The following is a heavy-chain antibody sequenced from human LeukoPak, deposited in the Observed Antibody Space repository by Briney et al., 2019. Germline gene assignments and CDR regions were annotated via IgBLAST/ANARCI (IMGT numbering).Heavy chain of an antibody. J-gene: IGHJ4*02. Sequence: GGSLRLSCAASGFTFSSYWMHWVRQAPGKGLVWVSRINTDGSTTSYADSVKGRFTISRDNARNTLYLQLDNLRAEDTAVCYCVRVSNSDFAYWGQGTLVTVSS. CDR2: INTDGSTT. V-gene: IGHV3-74*01. CDR3: VRVSNSDFAY. D-gene: IGHD5/OR15-5a*01. CDR1: GFTFSSYW.